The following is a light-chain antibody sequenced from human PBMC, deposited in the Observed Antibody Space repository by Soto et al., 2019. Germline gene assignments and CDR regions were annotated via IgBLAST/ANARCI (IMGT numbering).Light chain of an antibody. Sequence: EIVLTQSPGTLSLSPGERATLSCRASQSVTSTYLAWYQQKPGQPPRLLIYGASNRATGIPDRFSGSGSGTDFTLTISRLEPEDFTVYYCQRDHSLPTAFGPGTKVDI. CDR3: QRDHSLPTA. J-gene: IGKJ3*01. CDR2: GAS. V-gene: IGKV3-20*01. CDR1: QSVTSTY.